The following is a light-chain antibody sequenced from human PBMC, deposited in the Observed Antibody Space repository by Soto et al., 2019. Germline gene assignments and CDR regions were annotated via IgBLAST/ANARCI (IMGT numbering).Light chain of an antibody. CDR3: RHYGNFPPWT. J-gene: IGKJ1*01. V-gene: IGKV3-20*01. Sequence: ETVLTQSPGTLSLSPGERATLSCRASQSVSASYYLAWYQQKPGQAPRLLIYGTSTRATGIPDRFSGRGSRTAFTLTISRLDREDLAGYYWRHYGNFPPWTFRQGTKVEI. CDR1: QSVSASYY. CDR2: GTS.